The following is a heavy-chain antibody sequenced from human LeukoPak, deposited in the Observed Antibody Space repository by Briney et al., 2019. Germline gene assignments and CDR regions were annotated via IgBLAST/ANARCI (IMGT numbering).Heavy chain of an antibody. CDR2: ISPTGDST. Sequence: GGSLRLSCGASGLTLSRYAVNWVRQAPGRGLEWVSYISPTGDSTLNAEPVKGRFSVSRDNSKNMVYLQMDGLRAEETATYFCVRKFYFYMDVWGKGTTVTVSS. CDR3: VRKFYFYMDV. J-gene: IGHJ6*03. V-gene: IGHV3-23*01. CDR1: GLTLSRYA.